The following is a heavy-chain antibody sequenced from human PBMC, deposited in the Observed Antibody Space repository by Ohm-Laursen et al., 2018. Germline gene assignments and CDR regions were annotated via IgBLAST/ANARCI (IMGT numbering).Heavy chain of an antibody. CDR3: ARDRATMDV. D-gene: IGHD3-10*01. CDR2: ISGSGGST. CDR1: GFTFSSYA. J-gene: IGHJ6*02. V-gene: IGHV3-23*01. Sequence: GSLRLSCAASGFTFSSYAMSWVRQAPGKGLKWVSGISGSGGSTYYADSVKGRFTISRDNAKNSLYLQMNSLRAEDTAVYYCARDRATMDVWGQGTTVTVSS.